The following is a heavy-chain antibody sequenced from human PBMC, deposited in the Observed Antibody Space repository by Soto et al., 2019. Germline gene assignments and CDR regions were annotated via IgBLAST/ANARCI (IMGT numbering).Heavy chain of an antibody. CDR2: INAYNGNT. Sequence: QVQLVQSGAEVKKPGASVKVSCKASGYTFTSYGISWVRQAPGQGLEWKGWINAYNGNTNSAQKLQGRVTMTTDTSTSTAYRELRSLRSDVTAVYSCARFIPPFEPWGQGNLVTVLS. D-gene: IGHD3-16*01. CDR1: GYTFTSYG. CDR3: ARFIPPFEP. V-gene: IGHV1-18*01. J-gene: IGHJ5*02.